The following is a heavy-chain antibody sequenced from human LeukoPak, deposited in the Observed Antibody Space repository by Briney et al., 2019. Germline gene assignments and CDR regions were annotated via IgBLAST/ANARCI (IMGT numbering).Heavy chain of an antibody. D-gene: IGHD6-13*01. Sequence: SETLSLTCAVYGGSFSGYYWSWIRQPPRKGLEWIGEINHSGSTNYNPSLKSRVTISVDTSKNQFSLKLSSVTAADTAVYYCARGRSRGYSSSWSDYWGQGTLVTVSS. CDR3: ARGRSRGYSSSWSDY. CDR1: GGSFSGYY. V-gene: IGHV4-34*01. J-gene: IGHJ4*02. CDR2: INHSGST.